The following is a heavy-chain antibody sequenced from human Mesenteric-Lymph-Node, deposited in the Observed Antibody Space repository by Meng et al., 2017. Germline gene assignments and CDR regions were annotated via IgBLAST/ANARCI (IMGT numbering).Heavy chain of an antibody. J-gene: IGHJ3*01. CDR1: GLTLTGSI. Sequence: GESLKISCAASGLTLTGSIIHWVRQAPDKGLEWVALISHDGGIQYGDSVKGRLSLSRDTSENTVYLQMNNLRTDDTGVYHCAREFHSSGRAGTFDVWGRGTKVTVSS. CDR2: ISHDGGIQ. D-gene: IGHD3-22*01. V-gene: IGHV3-30*03. CDR3: AREFHSSGRAGTFDV.